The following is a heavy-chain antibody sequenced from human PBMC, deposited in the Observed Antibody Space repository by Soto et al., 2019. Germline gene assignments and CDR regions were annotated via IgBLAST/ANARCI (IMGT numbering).Heavy chain of an antibody. Sequence: SVTVACKASGYSFTSYGLSWVRQAPGQGLEWMGWMNPNSGIANYAQKFQGRVTITADKSTSTAYMELSSLRSEDTAVYYCARSYYDSSGYYYLSPAFDIWGQGTMVTVSS. CDR2: MNPNSGIA. J-gene: IGHJ3*02. CDR1: GYSFTSYG. V-gene: IGHV1-69*10. D-gene: IGHD3-22*01. CDR3: ARSYYDSSGYYYLSPAFDI.